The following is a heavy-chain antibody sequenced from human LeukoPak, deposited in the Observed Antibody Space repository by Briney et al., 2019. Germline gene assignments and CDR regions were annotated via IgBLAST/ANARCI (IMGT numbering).Heavy chain of an antibody. CDR1: EFTYG. CDR2: ISSSGSNT. CDR3: ARKSGTIAIPFDY. J-gene: IGHJ4*02. V-gene: IGHV3-23*01. Sequence: GGSLRLSCAASEFTYGMNWVRQAPGKGLECVSAISSSGSNTYYADSVKGRFTISRDNSKNTLYLQMNSLRAEDTAVYYCARKSGTIAIPFDYWGQGTLVTVSS. D-gene: IGHD2-21*01.